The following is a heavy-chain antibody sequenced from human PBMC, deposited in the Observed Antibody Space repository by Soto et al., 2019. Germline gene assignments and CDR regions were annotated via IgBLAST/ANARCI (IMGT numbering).Heavy chain of an antibody. CDR3: ARDVGYHYDGSPSGQFDF. V-gene: IGHV4-4*02. CDR1: VNSISTTNW. J-gene: IGHJ4*02. D-gene: IGHD3-22*01. Sequence: PSETLSLTCVVSVNSISTTNWWSCVRQSPGKGLEWIGEIYHSGSTNYNPSLKSRVTISVDKSKNQFSLKLSSVTAADTAVYYCARDVGYHYDGSPSGQFDFWGQGTLVTVSS. CDR2: IYHSGST.